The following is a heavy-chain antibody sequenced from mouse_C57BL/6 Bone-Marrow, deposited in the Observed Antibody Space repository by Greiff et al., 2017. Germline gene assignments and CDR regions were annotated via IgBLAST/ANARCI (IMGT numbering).Heavy chain of an antibody. Sequence: EVKLVESGGDLVKPGGSLKLSCAASGFTFSSYGMSWVRQTPDKRLEWVATISSGGSYTYYPDSVKGRFTISRDNAKNTLYLQMSSLKSEDTAMYYCARHLSWETGFAYWGQGTLVTVSA. D-gene: IGHD4-1*01. CDR2: ISSGGSYT. V-gene: IGHV5-6*01. J-gene: IGHJ3*01. CDR1: GFTFSSYG. CDR3: ARHLSWETGFAY.